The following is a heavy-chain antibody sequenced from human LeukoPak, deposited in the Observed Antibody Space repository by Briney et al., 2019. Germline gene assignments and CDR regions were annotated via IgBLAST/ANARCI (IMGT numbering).Heavy chain of an antibody. Sequence: SETLSLTCAVYGGSFSGYYWSWIRQPPGKGLEWIGEINHSGSTNYNPSPKSRVTISVDTSKNQFSLKLSSVTAADTAVYYCARPGQLGSLYYGMDVWGQGTTVTVS. J-gene: IGHJ6*02. CDR1: GGSFSGYY. CDR2: INHSGST. V-gene: IGHV4-34*01. D-gene: IGHD3-10*01. CDR3: ARPGQLGSLYYGMDV.